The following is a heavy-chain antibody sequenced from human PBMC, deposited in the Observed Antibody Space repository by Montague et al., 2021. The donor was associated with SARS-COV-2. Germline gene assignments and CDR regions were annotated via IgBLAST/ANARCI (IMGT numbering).Heavy chain of an antibody. Sequence: SETLSLTCTVSGGSISSSSYYWGWIRQPPGKGLEWIGSIYYSGSTYYNPSPKSRVTISVDTSKNQFSLKLSSVTAADTAVYYCARRPPITIFGVVIIGAWFDPWGQGTLVTVSS. D-gene: IGHD3-3*01. CDR1: GGSISSSSYY. CDR3: ARRPPITIFGVVIIGAWFDP. J-gene: IGHJ5*02. V-gene: IGHV4-39*01. CDR2: IYYSGST.